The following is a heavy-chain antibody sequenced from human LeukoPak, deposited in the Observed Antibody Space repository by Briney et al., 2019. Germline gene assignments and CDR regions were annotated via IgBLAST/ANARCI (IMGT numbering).Heavy chain of an antibody. V-gene: IGHV4-59*08. CDR3: ARERVVDMATMFFDY. D-gene: IGHD5-24*01. CDR1: GGSISVYY. Sequence: SETLSLTCTVSGGSISVYYYNWIRQPPGKGLEWIGYIDHSGRTNYSPSLKRRVTVSIDTSKNQFSLKLSSVTAADTAIYYCARERVVDMATMFFDYWGQGILVTVSS. J-gene: IGHJ4*02. CDR2: IDHSGRT.